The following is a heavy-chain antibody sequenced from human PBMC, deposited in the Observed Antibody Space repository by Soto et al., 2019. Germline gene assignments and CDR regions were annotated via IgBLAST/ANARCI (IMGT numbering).Heavy chain of an antibody. CDR1: GYTFTSYG. D-gene: IGHD3-22*01. V-gene: IGHV1-18*01. CDR2: ISAYNGNT. CDR3: AIRVITPSDAFDI. J-gene: IGHJ3*02. Sequence: ASVKVSCKASGYTFTSYGISWVRQAPGQGLEWMGWISAYNGNTNYAQKLQGRVTMTTDTSTGTAYMELRSLRSDDTAVYYCAIRVITPSDAFDIWGQGTMVAVSS.